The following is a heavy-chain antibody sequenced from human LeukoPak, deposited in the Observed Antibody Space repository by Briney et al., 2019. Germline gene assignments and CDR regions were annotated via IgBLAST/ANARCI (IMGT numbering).Heavy chain of an antibody. D-gene: IGHD2-21*02. V-gene: IGHV5-51*01. CDR1: GYSFTSYW. CDR2: IYPGDSDT. J-gene: IGHJ3*02. Sequence: GESLQISCKGSGYSFTSYWIGWVRQMPGKGLEWMGIIYPGDSDTRYSPSFQGQVTISADKSISTAYLQWSSLKASDTAMYYCARRPTAKAYCGGDCYSPHAFDIWGQGTMVTVSS. CDR3: ARRPTAKAYCGGDCYSPHAFDI.